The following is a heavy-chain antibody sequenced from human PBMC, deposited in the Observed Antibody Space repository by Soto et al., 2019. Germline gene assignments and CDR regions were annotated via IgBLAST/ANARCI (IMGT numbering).Heavy chain of an antibody. V-gene: IGHV3-30-3*01. Sequence: QVQLVESGGGVVQPGRSLRLSCAASKFTFSSYAMHWVRQARGKGLEWVAIISYDGSNKYYADSVKGRFTISRDNSKNTLYLQMNSLRAEDTAVYYCARGYSSSSAAFDYWGQGTLV. CDR3: ARGYSSSSAAFDY. CDR2: ISYDGSNK. D-gene: IGHD6-13*01. J-gene: IGHJ4*02. CDR1: KFTFSSYA.